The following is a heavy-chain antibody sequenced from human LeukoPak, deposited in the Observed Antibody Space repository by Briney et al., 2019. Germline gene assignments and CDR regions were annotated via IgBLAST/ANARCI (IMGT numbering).Heavy chain of an antibody. CDR3: ARDGMLTIQY. V-gene: IGHV3-23*01. J-gene: IGHJ4*02. CDR1: GFTFSSYA. CDR2: ISGSGGST. D-gene: IGHD3-16*01. Sequence: PGGSLRLSCAASGFTFSSYAMSWVRQAPGKGLEWVSAISGSGGSTYYADSVKGRFTISKDNAKNLLFLQMNSLRAEDTAVYYCARDGMLTIQYWGQGTLVTVSS.